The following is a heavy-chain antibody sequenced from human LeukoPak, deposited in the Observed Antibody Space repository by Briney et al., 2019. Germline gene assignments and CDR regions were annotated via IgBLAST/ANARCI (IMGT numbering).Heavy chain of an antibody. D-gene: IGHD2-2*01. CDR3: ARGRKHCSSTSCYPYYFDY. CDR1: GGSFSGYY. Sequence: SGTLSLTCAVYGGSFSGYYWSWIRQPPGKGLEWIGEINHSGSTNYNPSLKSRVTISVDTSKNQFSLKLSSVTAADTAVYYCARGRKHCSSTSCYPYYFDYWGQGTLVTVSS. V-gene: IGHV4-34*01. J-gene: IGHJ4*02. CDR2: INHSGST.